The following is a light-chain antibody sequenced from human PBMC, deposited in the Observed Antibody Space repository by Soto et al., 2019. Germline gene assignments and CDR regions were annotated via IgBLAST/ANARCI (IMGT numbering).Light chain of an antibody. CDR1: QSISFY. Sequence: DIPMTQSPSSLSASVGDRVTITCRASQSISFYLNWYQQKPGQAPKLLIYAATRLQSGVPSRFSGSESGTDFTLSISSLQPEDFAAYYCQQSYSIPQTFGPGTKVEIK. CDR2: AAT. J-gene: IGKJ1*01. V-gene: IGKV1-39*01. CDR3: QQSYSIPQT.